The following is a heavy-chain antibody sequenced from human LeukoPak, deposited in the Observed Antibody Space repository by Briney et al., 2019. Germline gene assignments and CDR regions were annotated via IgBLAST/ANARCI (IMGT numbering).Heavy chain of an antibody. V-gene: IGHV3-11*04. CDR2: ISSSGNTI. CDR1: GFTFSDHY. D-gene: IGHD3-22*01. CDR3: ARDRYYDSSGYSLY. J-gene: IGHJ4*02. Sequence: GGSLRLSCTASGFTFSDHYMSWIRQAPGKGPEWFSHISSSGNTIYYADSVKGRFTISRDNAKNSLYLQMNSLRAEDTAVYYCARDRYYDSSGYSLYWGQGTLVTVSS.